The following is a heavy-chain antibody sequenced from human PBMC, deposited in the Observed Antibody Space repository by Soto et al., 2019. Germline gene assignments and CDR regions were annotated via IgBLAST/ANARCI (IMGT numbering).Heavy chain of an antibody. D-gene: IGHD2-15*01. CDR2: IYYSGST. Sequence: PSETLSLTCTVSGDSISSYYWSWIRQPPGKGLEWIGYIYYSGSTNYNPSLKSRAAISVDTSKDQFSLRLTSVTAADTAVYYCARGRKYFDHWGQGTLVTVSS. V-gene: IGHV4-59*08. CDR3: ARGRKYFDH. J-gene: IGHJ4*02. CDR1: GDSISSYY.